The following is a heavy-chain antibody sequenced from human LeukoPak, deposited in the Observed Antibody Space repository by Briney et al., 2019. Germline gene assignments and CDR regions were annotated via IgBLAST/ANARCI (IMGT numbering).Heavy chain of an antibody. Sequence: ASVKVSCKASGYSFTSYYMHWVRQAPGQGLEWMGWINPNSGGTNYAQKFQGRVTMTRDTSISTAYMELSKLRSDDTAVYYCARLYDFWSGYYVNYYYGMDVWGQGTTVTVSS. V-gene: IGHV1-2*02. J-gene: IGHJ6*02. CDR3: ARLYDFWSGYYVNYYYGMDV. CDR2: INPNSGGT. CDR1: GYSFTSYY. D-gene: IGHD3-3*01.